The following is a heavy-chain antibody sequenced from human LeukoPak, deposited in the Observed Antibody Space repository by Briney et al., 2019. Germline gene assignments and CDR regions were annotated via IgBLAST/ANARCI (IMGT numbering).Heavy chain of an antibody. CDR2: ISGSGGST. CDR3: AKDLVISIVVVPAAISPDY. CDR1: GFTFSNYA. Sequence: GRSLRLSCAASGFTFSNYAMSWVRQAPGKGLEWVSIISGSGGSTYYADSVKGRFTISRDNSKNTLFLQMNSLRAEDTAVYYCAKDLVISIVVVPAAISPDYWGQGTLVTVSS. D-gene: IGHD2-2*01. V-gene: IGHV3-23*01. J-gene: IGHJ4*02.